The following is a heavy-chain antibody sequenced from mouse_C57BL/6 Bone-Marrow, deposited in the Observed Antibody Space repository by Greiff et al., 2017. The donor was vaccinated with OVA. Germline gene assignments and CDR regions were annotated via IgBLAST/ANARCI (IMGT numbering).Heavy chain of an antibody. CDR2: ISRGSSTT. CDR1: GFTFSDYG. Sequence: EVKLQQPGAGLVKPGGSLKLSCAASGFTFSDYGMHWVRQAPEQGLEWVAYISRGSSTTYYADTLKGRFTITRDKATNTAFMQMTSLRSEDTAMYYCARPDYYDGSAWYFDFWGTGTPVTVSS. J-gene: IGHJ1*03. CDR3: ARPDYYDGSAWYFDF. V-gene: IGHV5-17*01. D-gene: IGHD1-1*01.